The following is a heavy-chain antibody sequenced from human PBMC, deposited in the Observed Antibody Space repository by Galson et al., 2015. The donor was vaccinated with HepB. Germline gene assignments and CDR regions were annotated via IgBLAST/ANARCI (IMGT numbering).Heavy chain of an antibody. Sequence: TLSLTCAVYGGSFSGYYWSWIRQSPGKGLEWIGEINHSGSTNDNPSLKSQVTISVDTSKNQFSLKLSSVTAADTAVYFCASGVTGSYNYYFDYWGQGVPVSVSS. V-gene: IGHV4-34*01. CDR1: GGSFSGYY. CDR3: ASGVTGSYNYYFDY. D-gene: IGHD5-24*01. J-gene: IGHJ4*02. CDR2: INHSGST.